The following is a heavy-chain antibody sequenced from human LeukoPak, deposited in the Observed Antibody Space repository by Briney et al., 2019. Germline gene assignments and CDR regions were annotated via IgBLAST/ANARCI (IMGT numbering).Heavy chain of an antibody. CDR1: GDSMNSVDHY. CDR3: ARVRNSGGFFED. J-gene: IGHJ4*02. D-gene: IGHD4-23*01. CDR2: IYYTGDA. V-gene: IGHV4-30-4*01. Sequence: LQTLSLTCTVSGDSMNSVDHYWSWICQPPGKGLQWIGYIYYTGDAYYNPSLKSRVTISVDTSKNQFSLRLGSVTAADTAVYYCARVRNSGGFFEDWGQGTLVTVSS.